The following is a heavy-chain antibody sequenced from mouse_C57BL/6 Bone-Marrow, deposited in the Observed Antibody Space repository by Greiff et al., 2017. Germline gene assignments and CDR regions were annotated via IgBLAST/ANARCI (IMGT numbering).Heavy chain of an antibody. CDR3: ARERITSRYFDY. CDR2: INPNNGGT. CDR1: GYTFTDYN. V-gene: IGHV1-22*01. J-gene: IGHJ2*01. D-gene: IGHD1-1*01. Sequence: EVQRVESGPELVKPGASVKMSCKASGYTFTDYNMHWVKQSHGKSLEWIGYINPNNGGTSYNQKFKGKATLTVNKSSSTAYMELRSLTSEDSAVYYCARERITSRYFDYWGQGTTLTVSS.